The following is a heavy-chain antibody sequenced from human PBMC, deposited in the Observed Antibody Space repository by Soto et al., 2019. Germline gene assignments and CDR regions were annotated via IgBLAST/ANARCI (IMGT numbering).Heavy chain of an antibody. D-gene: IGHD2-15*01. V-gene: IGHV4-4*02. Sequence: QLQLRESGPGLVQPSGTLSLTCDVSGDSLTNNHWWSWVRQAPGKGREWIGEIWHTGRPNYNPSLKSRVAIPKDKSKNHFSLKLSSVPASDTAVYYCVRDSRTGCSSINCYMHWGQGTLVTVSS. CDR2: IWHTGRP. CDR1: GDSLTNNHW. CDR3: VRDSRTGCSSINCYMH. J-gene: IGHJ4*02.